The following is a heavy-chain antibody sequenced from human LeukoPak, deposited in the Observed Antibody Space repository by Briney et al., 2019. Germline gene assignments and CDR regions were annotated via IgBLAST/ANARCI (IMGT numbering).Heavy chain of an antibody. CDR1: GFTFSAYV. J-gene: IGHJ4*01. CDR3: VRDGGYTGGWTYGAGDY. CDR2: ISNDGNDK. V-gene: IGHV3-30*04. Sequence: GGSLRLSCAASGFTFSAYVMHWVRQAPGKGLECVAVISNDGNDKYYADSVKGRFSISRDNSKNTLYLQMSSLRSDDAAVYYCVRDGGYTGGWTYGAGDYWGQGTLVTVSS. D-gene: IGHD2-8*02.